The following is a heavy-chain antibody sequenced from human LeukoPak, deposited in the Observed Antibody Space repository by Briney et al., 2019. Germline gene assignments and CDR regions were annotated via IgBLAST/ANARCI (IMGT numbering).Heavy chain of an antibody. CDR1: GFTFSNYA. Sequence: GGSLRLSCTASGFTFSNYAMSWVRQAPGKGLAWVSSVSGSGDSTYNADSVKGRFTISRDNSKNTLYLQMNSLRGEDTAIYYCATALSRIIVVPDYWGQGTLVTVSS. J-gene: IGHJ4*02. V-gene: IGHV3-23*01. D-gene: IGHD3-22*01. CDR2: VSGSGDST. CDR3: ATALSRIIVVPDY.